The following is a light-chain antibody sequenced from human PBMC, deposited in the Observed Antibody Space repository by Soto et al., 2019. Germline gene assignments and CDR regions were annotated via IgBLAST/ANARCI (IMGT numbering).Light chain of an antibody. CDR3: QQHNAWPLT. CDR2: GAS. CDR1: QTVGTS. J-gene: IGKJ4*01. V-gene: IGKV3-15*01. Sequence: IVQTQSPATLSVSPGERATLSCRASQTVGTSLVWYQQKPGQAPSLLIYGASTRAAGIPARFSGSGSGTDFTLTVSSLQSEDFAVYYCQQHNAWPLTFGGGTEVEIK.